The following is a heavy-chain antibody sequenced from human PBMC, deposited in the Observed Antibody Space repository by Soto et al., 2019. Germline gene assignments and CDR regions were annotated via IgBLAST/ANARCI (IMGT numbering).Heavy chain of an antibody. CDR3: AGHARSGWPENWFYP. CDR2: IYYNGMKV. CDR1: GDSISGSNFY. J-gene: IGHJ5*02. Sequence: QLQLQESGPGLVKSSETLSLACNVSGDSISGSNFYWSWIRQSPGKGLEWIGTIYYNGMKVQYTPSLKNIVTISFDSSKNQVSLKVSSVTAADTAMYSCAGHARSGWPENWFYPWGQGALVTVSS. D-gene: IGHD6-19*01. V-gene: IGHV4-39*01.